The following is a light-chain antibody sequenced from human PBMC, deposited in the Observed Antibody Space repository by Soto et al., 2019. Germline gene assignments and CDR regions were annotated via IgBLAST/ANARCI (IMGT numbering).Light chain of an antibody. Sequence: EVVMTQSPATLPVSLGGRVTLSCRASQSVGTNLAWFQQKPGQPPRLLIYEASNRDIGVPPRFSGSGSGTEFTLTITSLQSEDFAVYYCQQYNHWPPWTFGQGTKVEIK. CDR1: QSVGTN. CDR3: QQYNHWPPWT. V-gene: IGKV3D-15*01. J-gene: IGKJ1*01. CDR2: EAS.